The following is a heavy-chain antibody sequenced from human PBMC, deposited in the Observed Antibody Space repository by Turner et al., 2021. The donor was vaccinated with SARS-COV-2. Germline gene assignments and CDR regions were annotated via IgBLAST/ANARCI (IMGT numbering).Heavy chain of an antibody. CDR3: ERESRFNWLDS. J-gene: IGHJ5*01. CDR2: IYYRGST. V-gene: IGHV4-59*01. Sequence: QVQLQESGPGLVRPSETLSLNCTVSGGSIKSDFWSWLRQPPGKRLEWIGYIYYRGSTNYNPTLKSRITMSVDTSKNQFSLTLSSVTDADTAIYYCERESRFNWLDSWGQGTLVTVS. CDR1: GGSIKSDF. D-gene: IGHD3-3*01.